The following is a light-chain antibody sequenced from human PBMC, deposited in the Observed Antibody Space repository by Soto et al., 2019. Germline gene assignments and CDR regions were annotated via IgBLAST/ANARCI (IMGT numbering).Light chain of an antibody. CDR1: QSVSTQ. V-gene: IGKV3-11*01. Sequence: EIVLTQSPATLSLSPGERATLSCRASQSVSTQLAWYQQKPGQAPRLLIYDASDRAAGIPARFSGSGSGTDFTHTISSLEPEDFAVYYCQQRSNWPVTFGQGTRLEIK. CDR3: QQRSNWPVT. CDR2: DAS. J-gene: IGKJ5*01.